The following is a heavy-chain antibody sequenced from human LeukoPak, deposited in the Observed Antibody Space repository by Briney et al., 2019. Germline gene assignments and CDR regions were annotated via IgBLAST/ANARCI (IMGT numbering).Heavy chain of an antibody. CDR2: IKSKTDGGTT. CDR3: TTDRTDTAMVIDAFDI. CDR1: GFTFSNAW. V-gene: IGHV3-15*01. Sequence: PGGSLRLSCAASGFTFSNAWMSWVRQAPGKGLEWVGRIKSKTDGGTTDYAAPVKGRFTISRDDSKNTLYLQMNSLKTEDTAVYYCTTDRTDTAMVIDAFDIWGQGTMVTVSS. D-gene: IGHD5-18*01. J-gene: IGHJ3*02.